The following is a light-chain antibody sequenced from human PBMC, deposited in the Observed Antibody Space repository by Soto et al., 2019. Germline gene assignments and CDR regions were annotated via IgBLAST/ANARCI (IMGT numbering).Light chain of an antibody. J-gene: IGLJ1*01. V-gene: IGLV2-14*03. CDR3: TSFTPAYTHV. Sequence: QSALTQPASVSGSPVQSITVSCTGTSSDIGSYDYVSWYQQHLGKFPKLIIYDVSNRPSVVSNPFSGSKSGNTSSLTIYGLQAEYEANYYGTSFTPAYTHVFRSGTNVTV. CDR2: DVS. CDR1: SSDIGSYDY.